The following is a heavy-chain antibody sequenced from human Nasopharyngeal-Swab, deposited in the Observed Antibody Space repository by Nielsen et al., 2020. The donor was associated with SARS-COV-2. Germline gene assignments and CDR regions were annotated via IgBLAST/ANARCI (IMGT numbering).Heavy chain of an antibody. D-gene: IGHD1-1*01. V-gene: IGHV3-74*01. J-gene: IGHJ4*02. CDR2: INPDGSTT. CDR1: EFALSSYW. CDR3: ATAGNYRFDN. Sequence: GEPLKISCAPSEFALSSYWMHWVRQAPGKRLVWVSRINPDGSTTNSADSMKGRFTTSRDNARNTLYLHMYSLRDDDTAVYYCATAGNYRFDNWGQGTLVTVSS.